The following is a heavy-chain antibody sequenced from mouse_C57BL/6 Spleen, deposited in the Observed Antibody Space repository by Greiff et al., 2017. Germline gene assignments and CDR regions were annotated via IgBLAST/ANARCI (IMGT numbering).Heavy chain of an antibody. D-gene: IGHD1-1*01. V-gene: IGHV5-17*01. CDR1: GFTFSDYG. J-gene: IGHJ2*01. Sequence: EVKLQESGGGLVKPGGSLKLSCAASGFTFSDYGMHWVRQAPEKGLEWVAYISSGSSTIYYADTVKGRFTISRDNAKNTLFLQMTSLRSEDTAMYYCARQGYYGYFDYWGQGTTLTVSS. CDR2: ISSGSSTI. CDR3: ARQGYYGYFDY.